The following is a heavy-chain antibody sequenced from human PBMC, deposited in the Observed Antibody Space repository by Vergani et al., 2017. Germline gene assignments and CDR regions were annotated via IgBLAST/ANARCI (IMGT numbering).Heavy chain of an antibody. CDR2: IQFDGSNQ. J-gene: IGHJ4*02. CDR1: GFTLSNYD. Sequence: QVQLVESGGGVVQRGGSLRLSCATSGFTLSNYDMQWIRQGPGKGLEFVAFIQFDGSNQYYADSVKGRFTLSSDFSKNTLYLQMNSLRTDDTATYYCAKHVSDWGIDYWGQGTQVIVSS. D-gene: IGHD2-21*01. V-gene: IGHV3-30*02. CDR3: AKHVSDWGIDY.